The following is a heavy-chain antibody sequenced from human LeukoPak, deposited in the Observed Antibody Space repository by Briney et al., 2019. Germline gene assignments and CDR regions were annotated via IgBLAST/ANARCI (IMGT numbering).Heavy chain of an antibody. Sequence: PGGSLRLSCAASGFTFSSYSMNWVRQAPGKGLEWVSSISSSSSYIYYADSVKGRFTISRDNAKNSLYLQMNSLRAEDTAVYYCAAVGLIGHPTMAGTMPLDYWGQGTLVTVSS. CDR1: GFTFSSYS. V-gene: IGHV3-21*01. CDR2: ISSSSSYI. CDR3: AAVGLIGHPTMAGTMPLDY. J-gene: IGHJ4*02. D-gene: IGHD6-19*01.